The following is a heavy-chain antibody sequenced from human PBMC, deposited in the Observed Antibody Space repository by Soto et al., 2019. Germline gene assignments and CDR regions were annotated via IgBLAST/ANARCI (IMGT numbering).Heavy chain of an antibody. V-gene: IGHV3-23*01. J-gene: IGHJ3*02. CDR3: AKVNGVAYSATDPPEGAFDI. D-gene: IGHD4-17*01. Sequence: GGSLRLSCAASGFTFSSYAMSWVRQAPGKGLEWVSAISGSGGSTYYADSVKGRFTISRDNSKNTLYLQMNSLRAEDTAVYYCAKVNGVAYSATDPPEGAFDIWGQGTMVTVSS. CDR2: ISGSGGST. CDR1: GFTFSSYA.